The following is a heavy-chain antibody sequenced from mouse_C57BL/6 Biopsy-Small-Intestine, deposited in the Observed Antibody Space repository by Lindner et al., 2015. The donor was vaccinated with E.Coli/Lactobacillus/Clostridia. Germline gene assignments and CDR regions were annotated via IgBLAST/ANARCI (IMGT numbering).Heavy chain of an antibody. J-gene: IGHJ3*01. D-gene: IGHD2-4*01. Sequence: VQLQESGPELMKPGASVKISCKASGYSFTSYYIHWMVQRPGQGPEWIGWIYPGRGNTKYNEKFKAKATLTADTSSSTAYMQFSSLTSDDSAVYYCARWDYDEGFPYWGQGTLVTVSA. CDR2: IYPGRGNT. CDR3: ARWDYDEGFPY. V-gene: IGHV1-66*01. CDR1: GYSFTSYY.